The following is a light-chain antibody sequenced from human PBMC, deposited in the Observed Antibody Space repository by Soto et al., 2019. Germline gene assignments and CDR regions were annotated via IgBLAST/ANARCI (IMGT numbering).Light chain of an antibody. V-gene: IGKV1-5*01. Sequence: IQMTQSTSTLSASVGDRVAITCRASQSISNRLAWYRQKPGKAPKVLIYDASSLESGVPSRFSGSGSGTEFILTISSLQPDDFASYCCQHYGGMWTFGQGTKVDVK. CDR3: QHYGGMWT. CDR2: DAS. CDR1: QSISNR. J-gene: IGKJ1*01.